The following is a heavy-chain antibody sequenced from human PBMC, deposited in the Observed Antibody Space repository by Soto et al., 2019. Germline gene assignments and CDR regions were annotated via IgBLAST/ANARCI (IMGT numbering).Heavy chain of an antibody. CDR2: ISGSGGST. D-gene: IGHD6-19*01. Sequence: EVQLLESGGGLVQPGGSLRLSCAASGFTFSSYAMSWVRQAPGKGLEWVSSISGSGGSTYYADSVKGRFTVSRDNSKNTLYLQMNCLRAEDTAVYYCAKDRTVAGPSDFDHWGQGTLVTVSS. CDR1: GFTFSSYA. V-gene: IGHV3-23*01. CDR3: AKDRTVAGPSDFDH. J-gene: IGHJ4*02.